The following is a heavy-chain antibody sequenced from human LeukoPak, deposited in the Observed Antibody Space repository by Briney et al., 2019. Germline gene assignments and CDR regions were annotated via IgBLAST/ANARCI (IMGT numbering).Heavy chain of an antibody. CDR2: ISGSGGST. D-gene: IGHD3-22*01. J-gene: IGHJ4*02. V-gene: IGHV3-23*01. Sequence: SGGSLRLSCAASGFTFSSYAMSWVHQAPGKGLEWVSAISGSGGSTYYADSVKGRFTISRDNSKNTLYLQMNSLRAEDTAVYYCAKSSYYDSSGFYREYYFDYWGQGTLVPISS. CDR3: AKSSYYDSSGFYREYYFDY. CDR1: GFTFSSYA.